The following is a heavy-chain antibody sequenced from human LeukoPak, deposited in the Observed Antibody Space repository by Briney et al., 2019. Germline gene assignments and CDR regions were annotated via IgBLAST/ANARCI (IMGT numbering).Heavy chain of an antibody. D-gene: IGHD2-15*01. CDR2: IYTSGST. J-gene: IGHJ4*02. Sequence: SETLSLTCTVSGGSISSYYWSWIRQPAGKGLEWIGRIYTSGSTNYNPSLKSRVTMSVDTSKNQFSLKLSSVTAADTAVYYCARYSREGAHFYFDYWGQGTLVTVSS. CDR3: ARYSREGAHFYFDY. V-gene: IGHV4-4*07. CDR1: GGSISSYY.